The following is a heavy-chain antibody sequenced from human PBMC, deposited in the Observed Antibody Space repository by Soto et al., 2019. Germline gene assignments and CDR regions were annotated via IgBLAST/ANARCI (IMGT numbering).Heavy chain of an antibody. Sequence: QITLKESGPTVVKPTQTLTLTCTFSGFSLTTTGVRVGWIRQPPGKALEWRGFLYWNDHKLYSPSLKSRLTITHDFSKQQVVLTMTTMDPVDTATYYCAHRGDFDCLDVCGQGTTVTVAS. CDR3: AHRGDFDCLDV. D-gene: IGHD3-9*01. CDR1: GFSLTTTGVR. J-gene: IGHJ6*02. CDR2: LYWNDHK. V-gene: IGHV2-5*01.